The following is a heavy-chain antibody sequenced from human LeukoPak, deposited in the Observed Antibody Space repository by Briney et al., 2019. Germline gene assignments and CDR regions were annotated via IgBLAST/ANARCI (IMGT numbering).Heavy chain of an antibody. J-gene: IGHJ5*02. CDR2: ISSSSSYI. CDR3: ARLLGVSSFDP. D-gene: IGHD3-10*01. Sequence: GGSLRLSCAASGFTFSSYSMNWVRQAPGKGREWVSSISSSSSYIYYADSVKGRFTISRDNAKNSLYLQMNSLRAEDTAVYYCARLLGVSSFDPWGQGTLVTVSS. CDR1: GFTFSSYS. V-gene: IGHV3-21*01.